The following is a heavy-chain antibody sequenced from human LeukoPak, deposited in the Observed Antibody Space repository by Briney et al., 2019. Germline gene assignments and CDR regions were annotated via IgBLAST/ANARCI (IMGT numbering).Heavy chain of an antibody. CDR1: GYTFTTYG. D-gene: IGHD2-8*01. V-gene: IGHV1-18*01. CDR3: ARDNGDRAFDI. J-gene: IGHJ3*02. Sequence: ASVKVSCKASGYTFTTYGITWVRQAPGQGLEWMGWISTYDGDTNYAQKLQGRVTMTTDTSTGTAYTELRSLRSDDTAVYYCARDNGDRAFDIWGQGTMVTVSS. CDR2: ISTYDGDT.